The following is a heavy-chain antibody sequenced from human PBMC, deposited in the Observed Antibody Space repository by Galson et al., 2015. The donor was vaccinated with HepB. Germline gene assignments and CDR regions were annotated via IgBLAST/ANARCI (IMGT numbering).Heavy chain of an antibody. V-gene: IGHV4-30-4*08. J-gene: IGHJ4*02. CDR1: GGSVSSGAHY. D-gene: IGHD2/OR15-2a*01. Sequence: TLSLTCAVSGGSVSSGAHYWSWVRQAPGKGLEWIGCIHYGGSIHYNPSFEGRVTVSVDTSTNQFSLKLNSVTAADTAVFYCVRGIDNTKLKSWGQGTLVTVSS. CDR2: IHYGGSI. CDR3: VRGIDNTKLKS.